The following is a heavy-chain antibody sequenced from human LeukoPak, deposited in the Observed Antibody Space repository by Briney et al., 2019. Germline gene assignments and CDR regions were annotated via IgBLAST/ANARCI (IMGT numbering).Heavy chain of an antibody. CDR2: INLGGGH. J-gene: IGHJ4*02. D-gene: IGHD5-24*01. CDR1: GGSFSGYY. V-gene: IGHV4-34*01. Sequence: SETLSLTCAVYGGSFSGYYWSWIRQPPGKGLEWIGEINLGGGHNYNPSLKGRFTIPVDTSKNQFSLKPSSVPAADTAVYYCARGRKKKWLQFTPIDYWGQGTLVTVSS. CDR3: ARGRKKKWLQFTPIDY.